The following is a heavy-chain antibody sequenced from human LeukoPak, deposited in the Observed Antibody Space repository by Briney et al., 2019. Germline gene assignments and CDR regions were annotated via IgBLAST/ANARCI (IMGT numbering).Heavy chain of an antibody. Sequence: PGGSLRLSCAASGITSSDNFMSWIRQAPGKGLEWVSYISKSDGTTYYADTVKGRFTISRDSAKKSVYLYMNSLRAEDTAVYYCASAVAAPDQDPPLDYWGQGTLVTVSS. CDR3: ASAVAAPDQDPPLDY. V-gene: IGHV3-11*01. CDR1: GITSSDNF. D-gene: IGHD6-25*01. J-gene: IGHJ4*02. CDR2: ISKSDGTT.